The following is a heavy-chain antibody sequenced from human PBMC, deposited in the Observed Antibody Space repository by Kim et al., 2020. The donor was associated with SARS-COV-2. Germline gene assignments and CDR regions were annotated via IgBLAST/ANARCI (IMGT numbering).Heavy chain of an antibody. CDR1: GFTFSSYW. D-gene: IGHD3-3*01. J-gene: IGHJ4*02. CDR2: IKQDGSEK. V-gene: IGHV3-7*01. CDR3: AREGRRITIFGVVISRGSGYFDY. Sequence: GGSLRLSCAASGFTFSSYWMSWVRQAPGKGLEWVANIKQDGSEKYYVDSVKGRFTISRDKAKNSLYLQMNSLRAEDTAVYYCAREGRRITIFGVVISRGSGYFDYWGQGNLVTVSS.